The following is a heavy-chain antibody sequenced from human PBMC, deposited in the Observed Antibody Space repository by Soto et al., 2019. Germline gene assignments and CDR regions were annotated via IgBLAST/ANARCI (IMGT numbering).Heavy chain of an antibody. CDR3: ARAFSSSSAVDL. CDR2: IYDSESA. D-gene: IGHD6-6*01. Sequence: QVQLQESGPGLVKPSQTLSLTCTVSGESISSGGYYWSWIRHHPGKGLEWIGYIYDSESAYYNPSLQSRVXXXLXXSKKQFAMRLSSVTAADTAVYFCARAFSSSSAVDLWGQGTQVTVSS. V-gene: IGHV4-31*03. CDR1: GESISSGGYY. J-gene: IGHJ5*02.